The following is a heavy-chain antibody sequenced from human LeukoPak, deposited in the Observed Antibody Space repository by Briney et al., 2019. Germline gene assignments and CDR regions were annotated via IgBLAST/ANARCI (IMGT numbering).Heavy chain of an antibody. CDR2: IRYDGSDK. CDR3: ARVAPRTTWHYGMDV. V-gene: IGHV3-30*02. J-gene: IGHJ6*02. Sequence: GGSLRLSCVASRLTFSNYGMHGVRQAPGQGLEWVTFIRYDGSDKYYADSVKGRFTISRDNSKNTLYLQMNSLRADDTAVYYCARVAPRTTWHYGMDVWGQGTTVTVSS. CDR1: RLTFSNYG. D-gene: IGHD1-7*01.